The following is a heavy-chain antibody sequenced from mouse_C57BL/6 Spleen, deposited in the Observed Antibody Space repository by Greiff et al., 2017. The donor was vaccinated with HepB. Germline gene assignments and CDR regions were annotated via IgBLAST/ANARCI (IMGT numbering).Heavy chain of an antibody. J-gene: IGHJ2*01. CDR3: ASNYGSREYYFDY. Sequence: EVQVVESGPGLVKPSQSLSLTCSVTGYSITSGYYWNWIRQFPGNKLEWMGYISYDGSNNYNPSLKNRISITRDTSKNQFFLKLNSVTTEDTATYYCASNYGSREYYFDYWGQGTTLTVSS. V-gene: IGHV3-6*01. CDR1: GYSITSGYY. D-gene: IGHD1-1*01. CDR2: ISYDGSN.